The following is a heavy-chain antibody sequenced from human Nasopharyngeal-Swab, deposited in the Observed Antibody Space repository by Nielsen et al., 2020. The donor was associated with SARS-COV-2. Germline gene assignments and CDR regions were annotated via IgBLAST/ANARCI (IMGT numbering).Heavy chain of an antibody. D-gene: IGHD4-17*01. CDR1: GYTFTNNW. J-gene: IGHJ3*01. Sequence: GESLKISCQGSGYTFTNNWITWVRQMHGKGLEWMGRIDPSDSYTYYSPSFQGHVIISADKSINTAYMQWSSLKAPDTAMYYCARQIGDYGFDAFDVWGQGTMVTVSS. CDR3: ARQIGDYGFDAFDV. CDR2: IDPSDSYT. V-gene: IGHV5-10-1*01.